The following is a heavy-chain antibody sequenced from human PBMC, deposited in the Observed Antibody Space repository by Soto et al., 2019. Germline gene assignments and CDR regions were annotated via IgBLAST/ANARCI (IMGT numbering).Heavy chain of an antibody. D-gene: IGHD2-2*01. Sequence: EVNVVESGGGVVQPGGSLRLSCAASGFIVNSNYMSWVRQAPGKGLEWVSVIYSGGSTYYTPSVQGRFTISRHNSNNTVSLPMSSLRPEDTAVYFCATSGGRYRAFDIWGQGTMVTVSS. CDR2: IYSGGST. V-gene: IGHV3-53*04. CDR1: GFIVNSNY. CDR3: ATSGGRYRAFDI. J-gene: IGHJ3*02.